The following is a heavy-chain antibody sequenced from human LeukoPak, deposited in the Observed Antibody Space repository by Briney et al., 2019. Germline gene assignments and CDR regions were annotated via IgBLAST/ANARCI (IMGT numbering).Heavy chain of an antibody. CDR3: ARDRGLWLGEARDAFDI. Sequence: SETLSLTCTVSGGSIGTYYWSWIRQPPGKGLEWIGYIYYNGYTDYNPSLKSRVTILLHTSKNKFSLKVNSVTAADTAMYYCARDRGLWLGEARDAFDIWGQGTMVTVFS. CDR2: IYYNGYT. D-gene: IGHD3-10*01. CDR1: GGSIGTYY. V-gene: IGHV4-59*12. J-gene: IGHJ3*02.